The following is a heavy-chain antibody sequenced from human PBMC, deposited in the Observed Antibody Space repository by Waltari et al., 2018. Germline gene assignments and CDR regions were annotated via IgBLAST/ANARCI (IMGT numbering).Heavy chain of an antibody. Sequence: QVQLVQSGAEVKKPGSSVKVSCKASGGTFSSYAISWVLQAPGQGLEWMGGIIPIFGTANYAQKFQGRVTITADKSTSTAYMELSSLRSEDTAVYYCARTTPVLRFLEWFSGSLDYWGQGTLVTVSS. D-gene: IGHD3-3*01. CDR2: IIPIFGTA. V-gene: IGHV1-69*14. J-gene: IGHJ4*02. CDR3: ARTTPVLRFLEWFSGSLDY. CDR1: GGTFSSYA.